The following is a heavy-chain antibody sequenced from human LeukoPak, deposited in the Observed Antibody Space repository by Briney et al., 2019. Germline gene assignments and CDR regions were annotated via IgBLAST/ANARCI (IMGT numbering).Heavy chain of an antibody. D-gene: IGHD3-10*01. Sequence: SETLSLTCAVYGGSFSGYYWSWIRQPPGKGLEWIGEINHSGSTNYNPSLKSRVTISVDTSKNQFSLKLSSVTAADTAVYYCASTLITMVRGVTMNWFDPWGQGTLVTVSS. CDR2: INHSGST. CDR3: ASTLITMVRGVTMNWFDP. CDR1: GGSFSGYY. J-gene: IGHJ5*02. V-gene: IGHV4-34*01.